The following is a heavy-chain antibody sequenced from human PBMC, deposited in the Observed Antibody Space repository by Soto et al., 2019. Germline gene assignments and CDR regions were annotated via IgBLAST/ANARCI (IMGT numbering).Heavy chain of an antibody. CDR3: ARDSIAVAGPTVSDY. CDR1: GYTFTSYG. CDR2: ISAYNGNT. V-gene: IGHV1-18*01. J-gene: IGHJ4*02. D-gene: IGHD6-19*01. Sequence: GASGKVSCKASGYTFTSYGISWVRQAPGQGLEWMGWISAYNGNTNYAQKLQGRVTMTTDTSTSTAYMELRSLRSDDTAVYYCARDSIAVAGPTVSDYWGQGTLVIVSS.